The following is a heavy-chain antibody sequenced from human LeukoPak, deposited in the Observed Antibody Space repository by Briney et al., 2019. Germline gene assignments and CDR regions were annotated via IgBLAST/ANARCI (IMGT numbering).Heavy chain of an antibody. Sequence: GGSLRLSCAASGINFNTYAMNWVRQAPGKGLEWVSLISGDGDRTSYADSVEGRFTISRDNDKNSLYLQMNSLTIEDTALYYCAKDRGYEVVFDLWGQGTLVAVSS. J-gene: IGHJ5*02. D-gene: IGHD5-12*01. V-gene: IGHV3-43*02. CDR3: AKDRGYEVVFDL. CDR1: GINFNTYA. CDR2: ISGDGDRT.